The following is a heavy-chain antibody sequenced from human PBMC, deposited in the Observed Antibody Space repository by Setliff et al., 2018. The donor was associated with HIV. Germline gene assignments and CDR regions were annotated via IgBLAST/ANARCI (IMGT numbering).Heavy chain of an antibody. J-gene: IGHJ6*03. CDR2: ISSSSSTI. Sequence: SLKISCAASGFTFSSYSMNWVRQAPGKGLEWVSYISSSSSTIYYADSVKGRFTISRDNAKNSLYLQMNSLRAEDTAVYYCARDRGVAYMDVWGKGTTVTVSS. CDR1: GFTFSSYS. CDR3: ARDRGVAYMDV. D-gene: IGHD3-10*01. V-gene: IGHV3-48*01.